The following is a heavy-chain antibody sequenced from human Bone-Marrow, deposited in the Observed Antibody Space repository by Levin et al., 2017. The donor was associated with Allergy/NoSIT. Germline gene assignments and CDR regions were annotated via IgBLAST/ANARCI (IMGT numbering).Heavy chain of an antibody. CDR2: ISYDGTNK. V-gene: IGHV3-30*18. CDR1: GFTLSSYG. CDR3: AKDQRGGYCSSSSCYLAMDV. Sequence: GESLKISCAASGFTLSSYGMHWVRQAPGKGLEWVAVISYDGTNKYYADSVKGRFTISRDNSKDTLYLQMNSLRPEDTAVYYCAKDQRGGYCSSSSCYLAMDVWGQGITVTVSS. J-gene: IGHJ6*02. D-gene: IGHD2-2*01.